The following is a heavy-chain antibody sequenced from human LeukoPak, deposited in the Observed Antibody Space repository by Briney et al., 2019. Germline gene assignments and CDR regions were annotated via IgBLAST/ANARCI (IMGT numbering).Heavy chain of an antibody. J-gene: IGHJ4*02. Sequence: GGSLRLSCAVSGFNFRDHWMDWVRQAPGKGLEWVGHIKNDGSESYYVDSLKGRFSISRDNTNNALYLQMNSLRVEDTAVYYCAKNNGWFHLAQWGQGTLVTVSS. CDR2: IKNDGSES. CDR1: GFNFRDHW. V-gene: IGHV3-7*03. CDR3: AKNNGWFHLAQ. D-gene: IGHD6-19*01.